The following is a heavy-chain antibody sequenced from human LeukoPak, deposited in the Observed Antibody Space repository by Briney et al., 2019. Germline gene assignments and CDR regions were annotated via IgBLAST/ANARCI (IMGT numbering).Heavy chain of an antibody. J-gene: IGHJ5*02. D-gene: IGHD3-16*01. CDR1: GFTFSNYA. CDR3: AKGTQFGSTHWFDP. V-gene: IGHV3-23*01. Sequence: GGSLRLSCVASGFTFSNYAMNWVRQAPGKGLDWVSTISVGHSTIYADSVKGRFTISRDNSKNTLYLQMNSLRAEDTAVYCCAKGTQFGSTHWFDPWGQGTLVTVSS. CDR2: ISVGHST.